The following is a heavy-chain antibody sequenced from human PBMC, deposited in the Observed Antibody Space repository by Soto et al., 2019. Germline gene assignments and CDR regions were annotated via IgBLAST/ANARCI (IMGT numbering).Heavy chain of an antibody. D-gene: IGHD6-13*01. CDR2: IKQDGSEK. CDR1: GFTFSSYW. CDR3: ARDQWSWQQLVVAYYGMDV. V-gene: IGHV3-7*03. Sequence: PGGSLRLSCAASGFTFSSYWMSWVRRAPGKGLEWVANIKQDGSEKYYVDSVKGRFTISRDNAKNSLYLQMNSLRAEDTAVYYCARDQWSWQQLVVAYYGMDVWGQGTTVTVSS. J-gene: IGHJ6*02.